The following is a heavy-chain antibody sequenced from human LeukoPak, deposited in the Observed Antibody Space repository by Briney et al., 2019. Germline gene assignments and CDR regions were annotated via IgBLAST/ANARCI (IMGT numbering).Heavy chain of an antibody. CDR2: IRSKAYGGTT. J-gene: IGHJ4*02. CDR1: GFAFGDYA. CDR3: SREGDSSGWYVDY. V-gene: IGHV3-49*04. Sequence: PGRSLRLSCTASGFAFGDYAMSWVRQAPRKGLEWVGFIRSKAYGGTTEYAPSVKGRFTISRDDSKSIAYLQMNSLKTEDTAVYYCSREGDSSGWYVDYWGQGTLVTVSS. D-gene: IGHD6-19*01.